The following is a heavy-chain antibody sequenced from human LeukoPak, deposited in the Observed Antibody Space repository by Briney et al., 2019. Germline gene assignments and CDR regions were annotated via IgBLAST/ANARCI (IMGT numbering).Heavy chain of an antibody. CDR1: GDSISPYY. D-gene: IGHD2-21*01. CDR2: IHYSGST. Sequence: SETLSLTCTVSGDSISPYYWSWIRQPPGKGLEWIGYIHYSGSTNYNPSLESRVTMSVDRSEKQFSLKVNSVTAADTAVYYCARRKYSPRPGFRRSSVDAFDIWGQGTMVIVSS. CDR3: ARRKYSPRPGFRRSSVDAFDI. J-gene: IGHJ3*02. V-gene: IGHV4-59*01.